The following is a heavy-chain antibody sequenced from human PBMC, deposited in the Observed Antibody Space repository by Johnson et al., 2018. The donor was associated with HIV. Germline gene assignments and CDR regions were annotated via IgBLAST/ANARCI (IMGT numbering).Heavy chain of an antibody. V-gene: IGHV3-13*01. J-gene: IGHJ3*02. Sequence: VQLVESGGGLVQPGGSLRLSCAASGFTFSSYDMHWVRQATGKGLEWVSAIGTAGDTYYPGSVKGRFTISRETAKNSLYLQMNSLRAGDTAVYYCARGGDCSGGSCYPVAFDIWGQGTMVTVSS. CDR3: ARGGDCSGGSCYPVAFDI. D-gene: IGHD2-15*01. CDR1: GFTFSSYD. CDR2: IGTAGDT.